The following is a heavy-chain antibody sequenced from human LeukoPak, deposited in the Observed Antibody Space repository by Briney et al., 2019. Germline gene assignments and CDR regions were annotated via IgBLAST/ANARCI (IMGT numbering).Heavy chain of an antibody. D-gene: IGHD6-13*01. Sequence: PGGSLRLSCAASGFTFSSYAMSWVRQAPGKGLEWVSAISGSGGSTYYADSVKGRFTISRGNSKNTLYLQMNSLRAEDTAVYYCARESSSCQGCYFDYWGQGTLVTVSS. V-gene: IGHV3-23*01. CDR1: GFTFSSYA. CDR2: ISGSGGST. J-gene: IGHJ4*02. CDR3: ARESSSCQGCYFDY.